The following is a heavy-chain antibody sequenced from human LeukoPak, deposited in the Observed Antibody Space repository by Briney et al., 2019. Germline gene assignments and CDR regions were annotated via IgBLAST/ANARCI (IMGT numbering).Heavy chain of an antibody. D-gene: IGHD4-17*01. CDR3: ARAVNGDLDY. Sequence: GGSLRLSCAASGFTFSSYSMNWVRQAPGKGLGWVSSISSSSSYIYYADSVKGRFTISRDNAKNSLYLQMNSLRAGDTAVYYCARAVNGDLDYWGQGTLVTVSS. CDR1: GFTFSSYS. V-gene: IGHV3-21*01. CDR2: ISSSSSYI. J-gene: IGHJ4*02.